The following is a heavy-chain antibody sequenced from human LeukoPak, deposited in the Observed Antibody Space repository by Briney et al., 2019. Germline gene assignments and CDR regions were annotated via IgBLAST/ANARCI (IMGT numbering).Heavy chain of an antibody. J-gene: IGHJ4*02. D-gene: IGHD2-2*01. Sequence: GASVKVSCKASGYTFTGYYLHWVRQAPGQGLEWMGWINPNSGGTNFAQKFQGRVTMTRDTSISTAYMELSRLRSDDTAVYYCARDRDPRSTSPPVLLSYWGQGTLVTVSS. CDR1: GYTFTGYY. V-gene: IGHV1-2*02. CDR3: ARDRDPRSTSPPVLLSY. CDR2: INPNSGGT.